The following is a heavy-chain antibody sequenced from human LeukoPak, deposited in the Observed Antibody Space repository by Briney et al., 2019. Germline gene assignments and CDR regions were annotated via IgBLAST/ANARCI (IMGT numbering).Heavy chain of an antibody. CDR1: GGSFSGYY. D-gene: IGHD6-13*01. V-gene: IGHV4-34*01. J-gene: IGHJ4*02. Sequence: PSETLSLTCAVYGGSFSGYYWSWIRQPPGKGLEWIGEINHSGSTNYNPSLKSRVTISVDTSKNQFSLKLSSVTAADTAVYYCARVEGPRAAAGHEYFDYWGQGTLVTVSS. CDR2: INHSGST. CDR3: ARVEGPRAAAGHEYFDY.